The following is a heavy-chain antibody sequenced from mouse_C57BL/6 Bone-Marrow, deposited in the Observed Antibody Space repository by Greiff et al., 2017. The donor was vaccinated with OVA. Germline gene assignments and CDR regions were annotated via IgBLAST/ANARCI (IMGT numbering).Heavy chain of an antibody. V-gene: IGHV5-6*02. CDR3: ARRGSFAY. CDR2: ISSGGSYT. J-gene: IGHJ3*01. CDR1: GFTFSSYG. Sequence: DVKLQESGGDLVKPGGSLKLSCAASGFTFSSYGMSWVRQTPDKRLEWVATISSGGSYTYYPDSVKGRFTISRDNAKNTLYLQMSSLKSEDTAMYYCARRGSFAYWGQGTLVTVSA.